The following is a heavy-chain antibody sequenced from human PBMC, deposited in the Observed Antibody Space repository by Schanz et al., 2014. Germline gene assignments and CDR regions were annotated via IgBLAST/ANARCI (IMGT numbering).Heavy chain of an antibody. V-gene: IGHV3-30*03. Sequence: ADLVESGGGLIQRGESLRLSCSASGFTFSSYGMHWVRQAPGKGLEWVAVISYDGRNKYYADSVKGRFTISRDNSKNTLYLQMNSLRAEDTAVYYCARDLEGYDGGGGGFDPWGQGTLVTVSS. CDR1: GFTFSSYG. J-gene: IGHJ5*02. D-gene: IGHD2-21*01. CDR3: ARDLEGYDGGGGGFDP. CDR2: ISYDGRNK.